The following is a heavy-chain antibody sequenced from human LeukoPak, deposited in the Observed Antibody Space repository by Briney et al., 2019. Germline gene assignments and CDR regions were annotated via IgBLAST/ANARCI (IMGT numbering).Heavy chain of an antibody. V-gene: IGHV4-4*07. CDR2: IYTSGTT. D-gene: IGHD6-13*01. CDR1: AGSISSNY. Sequence: PSETLSLTCTVAAGSISSNYWSWLRQPAGKGLEWIGRIYTSGTTNYNHSLKSRATMSGDTSKNQFSLKLSSVTAADTAVYYCARVLRHRSRSWRPTDEYFQHWGQGTLVTVSS. CDR3: ARVLRHRSRSWRPTDEYFQH. J-gene: IGHJ1*01.